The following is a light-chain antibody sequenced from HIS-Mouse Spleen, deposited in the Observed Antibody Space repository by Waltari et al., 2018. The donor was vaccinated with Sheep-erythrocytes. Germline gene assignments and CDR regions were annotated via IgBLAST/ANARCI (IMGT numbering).Light chain of an antibody. CDR2: EGS. Sequence: QSALTQPASVSGSPGQSITISCTGTSSDVGSYNLVSWYQQHPGKAPKRMIYEGSKRPSGLSNRFSGSKSGNTASLTISGLQAEDEADYYCCSYAGSSTPWVFGGGTKLTVL. CDR1: SSDVGSYNL. V-gene: IGLV2-23*01. J-gene: IGLJ3*02. CDR3: CSYAGSSTPWV.